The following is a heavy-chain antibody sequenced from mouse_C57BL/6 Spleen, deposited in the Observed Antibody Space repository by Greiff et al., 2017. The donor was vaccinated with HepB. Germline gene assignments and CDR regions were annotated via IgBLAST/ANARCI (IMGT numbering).Heavy chain of an antibody. CDR2: IDPEDGGT. CDR1: GFNIKDYY. D-gene: IGHD1-1*01. V-gene: IGHV14-1*01. J-gene: IGHJ2*01. CDR3: TTGGYGSSEYYFDY. Sequence: VQLQQSGAELVRPGASVKLSCTASGFNIKDYYMHWVKQRPEQGLEWIGRIDPEDGGTEYAPKFQGKATITADTSANTAYLQLSSLTSEDTAVYYCTTGGYGSSEYYFDYWGQGTTLTVSS.